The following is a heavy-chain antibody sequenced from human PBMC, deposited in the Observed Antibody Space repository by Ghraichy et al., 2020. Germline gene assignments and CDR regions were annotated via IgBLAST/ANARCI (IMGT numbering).Heavy chain of an antibody. D-gene: IGHD2-2*01. V-gene: IGHV3-48*03. CDR1: GFTFSNYE. J-gene: IGHJ6*02. CDR3: ARGSCTSSNSCYGMDV. CDR2: ISSSGNTI. Sequence: GGSLRRSCAASGFTFSNYESNWVRQAPGKGLEWVSYISSSGNTICYADSVRGRFTISRDNARKALYLQMDTLRAEDTAVYYCARGSCTSSNSCYGMDVWGQGTTVTVSS.